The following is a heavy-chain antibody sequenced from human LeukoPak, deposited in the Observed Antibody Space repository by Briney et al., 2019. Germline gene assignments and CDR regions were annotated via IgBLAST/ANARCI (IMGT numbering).Heavy chain of an antibody. V-gene: IGHV4-39*01. J-gene: IGHJ4*02. CDR1: GDSISSTSYY. Sequence: SETLPLTCTVSGDSISSTSYYWGWIRQPPGKGLEWIGSMYYSGSTYYNPSLKSRVTISVDTSKNQFSLKLSSVTAADTAVYYCASVYCRSTSCWFDYWGQGTLVTVSS. CDR2: MYYSGST. CDR3: ASVYCRSTSCWFDY. D-gene: IGHD2-2*01.